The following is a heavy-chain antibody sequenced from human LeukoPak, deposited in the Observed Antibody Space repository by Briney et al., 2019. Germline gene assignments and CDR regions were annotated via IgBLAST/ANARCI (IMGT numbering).Heavy chain of an antibody. CDR3: ARDRWELDAFDI. D-gene: IGHD1-26*01. Sequence: PGGSLRLSCAASGFTFSSYWMHWVRQAPGKGLVWASRINSDGSSTSYADSVKGRFTISRDNAKNTLYLQMNSLRAEDTAVYYCARDRWELDAFDIWGQGTMVTVSS. J-gene: IGHJ3*02. CDR1: GFTFSSYW. CDR2: INSDGSST. V-gene: IGHV3-74*01.